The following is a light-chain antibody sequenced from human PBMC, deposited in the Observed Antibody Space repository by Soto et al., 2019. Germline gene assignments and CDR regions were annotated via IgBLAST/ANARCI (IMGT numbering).Light chain of an antibody. CDR1: QTVKKF. V-gene: IGKV3-11*01. J-gene: IGKJ5*01. CDR2: DAS. Sequence: EIVLTQSPSTRYLSPWETATLSCMASQTVKKFLAWYHQKPGQPPRLLIYDASNRAAGIPDRFSGSGSETDFTLTVSSLEPEDSGFYFCQQRSNWPPITFGQGTHWRL. CDR3: QQRSNWPPIT.